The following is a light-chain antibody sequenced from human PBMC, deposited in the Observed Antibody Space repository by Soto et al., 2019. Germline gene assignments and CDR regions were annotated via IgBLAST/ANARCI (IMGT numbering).Light chain of an antibody. CDR1: TSNIGSKT. V-gene: IGLV1-51*01. CDR2: DNN. J-gene: IGLJ2*01. CDR3: GTWDSSLSAVV. Sequence: QSVLTQPPSASGTPGQRVTISCSGSTSNIGSKTVSWYQQLPGTAPKLLIYDNNKRPSGIPDRFSGSKSDTSATLGITGLQTGDEADYYCGTWDSSLSAVVFGGGTKLTV.